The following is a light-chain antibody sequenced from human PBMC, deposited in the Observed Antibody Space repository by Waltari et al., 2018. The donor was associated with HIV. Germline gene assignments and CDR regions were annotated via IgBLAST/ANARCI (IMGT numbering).Light chain of an antibody. Sequence: HSALTQPASVSGSPGQSITLSCTGTSSDVGGYNFVSWYQQHPGKAPKLMIYDVTKRPSGVSNRFSGSKSGNTASLTISGLQAEDEADYYCCSYAGSSIPVVFGGGTKLTVL. CDR3: CSYAGSSIPVV. V-gene: IGLV2-23*02. CDR2: DVT. CDR1: SSDVGGYNF. J-gene: IGLJ3*02.